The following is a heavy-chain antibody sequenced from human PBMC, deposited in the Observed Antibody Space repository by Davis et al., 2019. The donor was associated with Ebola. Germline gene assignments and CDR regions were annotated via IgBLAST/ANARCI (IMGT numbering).Heavy chain of an antibody. D-gene: IGHD4/OR15-4a*01. CDR3: ARHTPNPGGARYHGMDV. CDR1: GFIFDEHA. J-gene: IGHJ6*02. CDR2: VNWNGRST. V-gene: IGHV3-20*04. Sequence: PGGSLRLSCAASGFIFDEHAMHWVRQVPGKGLEWVSGVNWNGRSTGYADSVKGRFTISRDNAKNSLYLQMNSLRAEDTAVYYCARHTPNPGGARYHGMDVWGQGTTVTVSS.